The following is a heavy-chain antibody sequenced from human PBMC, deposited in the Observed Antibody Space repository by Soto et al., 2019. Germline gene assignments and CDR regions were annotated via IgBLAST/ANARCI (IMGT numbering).Heavy chain of an antibody. D-gene: IGHD3-22*01. Sequence: AGESLRLSCAASGFTFSGSAMHWVRQASGKGLEWVGRIRSKTNSYATAYAASVEGRFTISRDDSKDTAYLQMNSLKTEDTAVYYCTRDPRNYYDSIGSANWFDPWGQGTLVTVSS. J-gene: IGHJ5*02. CDR1: GFTFSGSA. CDR3: TRDPRNYYDSIGSANWFDP. CDR2: IRSKTNSYAT. V-gene: IGHV3-73*01.